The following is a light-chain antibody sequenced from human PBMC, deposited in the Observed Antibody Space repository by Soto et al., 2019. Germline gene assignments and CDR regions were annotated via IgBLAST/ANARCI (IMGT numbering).Light chain of an antibody. V-gene: IGLV2-14*01. CDR1: SSDVGGYNY. J-gene: IGLJ2*01. CDR2: DVS. CDR3: SSYTSSSTPVV. Sequence: QSALTQPASVSRSPGQSITISCTGTSSDVGGYNYVSWYQQHPGKAPKLMIYDVSNLPSGVSNRFSGSKSGNTASLTISGLQAEDEADYYCSSYTSSSTPVVFGGGTKLTVL.